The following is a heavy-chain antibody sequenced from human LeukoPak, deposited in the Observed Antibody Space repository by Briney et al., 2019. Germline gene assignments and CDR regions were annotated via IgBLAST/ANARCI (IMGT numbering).Heavy chain of an antibody. CDR3: ARGLPRHGPMVRGVRGGNYFDY. D-gene: IGHD3-10*01. Sequence: PSETLSLTCAVYGGSFSGYYWSWIRQPPGKGLEWIGEINHRGSTNYNPSLKSRVTISVDTSKNQFSLKLSSVTAAGTAVYYCARGLPRHGPMVRGVRGGNYFDYWGQGTLVTVSS. CDR1: GGSFSGYY. V-gene: IGHV4-34*01. CDR2: INHRGST. J-gene: IGHJ4*02.